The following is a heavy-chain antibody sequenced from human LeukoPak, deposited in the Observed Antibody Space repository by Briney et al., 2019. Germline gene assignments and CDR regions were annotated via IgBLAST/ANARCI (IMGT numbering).Heavy chain of an antibody. V-gene: IGHV4-39*01. CDR2: IYYSGST. Sequence: PSETLSLTCTVSGGSISSSSYCWGWIRQPPGKGLEWIGSIYYSGSTYYNPSLKSRVTISVDTSKNQFSLKLSSVTAADTAVYYCARQGVSDVEGIDYWGQGTLVTVSS. D-gene: IGHD3-16*01. J-gene: IGHJ4*02. CDR3: ARQGVSDVEGIDY. CDR1: GGSISSSSYC.